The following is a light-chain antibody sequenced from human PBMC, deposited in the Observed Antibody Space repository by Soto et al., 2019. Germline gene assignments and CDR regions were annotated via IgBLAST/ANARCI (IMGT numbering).Light chain of an antibody. CDR3: SSYTSSSPYV. Sequence: QSALTHPAAVSWSPGHSITISCTGTSSDVGGYNYVSWSQQHPGKAPQLMIYEVSKRPSGVSNRFSGSESGNTASLTISGLQAEEEADHYCSSYTSSSPYVFGTGTKVTVL. CDR1: SSDVGGYNY. CDR2: EVS. V-gene: IGLV2-14*01. J-gene: IGLJ1*01.